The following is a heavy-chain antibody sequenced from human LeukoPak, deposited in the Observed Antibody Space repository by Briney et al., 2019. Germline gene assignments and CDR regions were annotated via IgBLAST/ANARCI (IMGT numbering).Heavy chain of an antibody. CDR1: GGSISSGDYY. CDR3: ARVGDYYDSSGYRNHP. Sequence: SQTLSLTCTVPGGSISSGDYYWSWIRQSPGKGLEWIGYIYYSGSTYYNPSLKSRVTISVDTSKNQFSLKLSSVTAADTAVYYCARVGDYYDSSGYRNHPWGQGTLVTVSS. J-gene: IGHJ5*02. CDR2: IYYSGST. D-gene: IGHD3-22*01. V-gene: IGHV4-30-4*08.